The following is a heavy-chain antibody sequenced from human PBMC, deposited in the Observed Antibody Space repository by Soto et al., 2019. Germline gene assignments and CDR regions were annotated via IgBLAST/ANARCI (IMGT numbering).Heavy chain of an antibody. Sequence: SEPPYLTCTISGGSISSDYWTWIRQPAGKGLEWIGRIYTSGSTNYNPSLKSRVTMSVDTSKNQVSLKMSSVTAADTAVYYGARDRYDLCSGSSPSYIYSYGMDV. CDR1: GGSISSDY. V-gene: IGHV4-4*07. D-gene: IGHD3-3*01. J-gene: IGHJ6*01. CDR2: IYTSGST. CDR3: ARDRYDLCSGSSPSYIYSYGMDV.